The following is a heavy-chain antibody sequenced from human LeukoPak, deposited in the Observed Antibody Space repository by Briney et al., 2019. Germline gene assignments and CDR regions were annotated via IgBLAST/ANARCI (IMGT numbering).Heavy chain of an antibody. J-gene: IGHJ4*02. CDR1: GFTFSSYA. D-gene: IGHD3-16*02. V-gene: IGHV3-23*01. CDR3: AKGYYDYVWGSYRYTPDY. CDR2: ISGSGGST. Sequence: QPGGSLRLSCAASGFTFSSYAVSWVRQAPGKGLEWVSAISGSGGSTYYADSVEGRFTISRDNSKNTLYLQMNSLRAEDTAVYYCAKGYYDYVWGSYRYTPDYWGQGTLVTVSS.